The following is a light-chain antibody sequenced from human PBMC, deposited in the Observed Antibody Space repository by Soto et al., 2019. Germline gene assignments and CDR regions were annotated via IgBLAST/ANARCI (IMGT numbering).Light chain of an antibody. CDR2: GAS. CDR1: QSVRSNY. V-gene: IGKV3-20*01. J-gene: IGKJ4*01. CDR3: QQYGNSPHT. Sequence: EIVLTQSPGTLSLSPGESATLSCRASQSVRSNYLAWYQQKPCQAPRLLIFGASNSATVIPPRFSGRGSGTDVTLTITRLQPEDFAVYYCQQYGNSPHTFGGWTKGDIK.